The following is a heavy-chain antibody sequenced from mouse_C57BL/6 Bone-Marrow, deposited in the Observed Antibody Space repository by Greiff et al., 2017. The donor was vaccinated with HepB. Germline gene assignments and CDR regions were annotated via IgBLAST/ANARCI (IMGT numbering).Heavy chain of an antibody. Sequence: EVQLQESVAELVRPGASVKLSCTASGFNIKNTYMHWVKQRPEQGLEWIGRIDPANGNTKYAPKFQGKATITADTSSNTAYLQLSSLTSEDTAIYYCAIRRAGYYGSSLYWYFDVWGTGTTVTVSS. CDR2: IDPANGNT. CDR1: GFNIKNTY. V-gene: IGHV14-3*01. CDR3: AIRRAGYYGSSLYWYFDV. J-gene: IGHJ1*03. D-gene: IGHD1-1*01.